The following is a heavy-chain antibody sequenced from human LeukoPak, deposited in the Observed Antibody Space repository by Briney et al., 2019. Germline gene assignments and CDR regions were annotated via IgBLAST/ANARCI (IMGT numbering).Heavy chain of an antibody. Sequence: GGSLRLSCAASGFTFSSYGMHWVRQAPGKGLEWVAVIWYDGSNKYYADSVKGRFTIPRDNSKNTLYLQMNSLRAEDTAVYYCARECSSGWYFDYWGQGTLVTVSS. CDR1: GFTFSSYG. V-gene: IGHV3-33*01. CDR2: IWYDGSNK. D-gene: IGHD6-19*01. J-gene: IGHJ4*02. CDR3: ARECSSGWYFDY.